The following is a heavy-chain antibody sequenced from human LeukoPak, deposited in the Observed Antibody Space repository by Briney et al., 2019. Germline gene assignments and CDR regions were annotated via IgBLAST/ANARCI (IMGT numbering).Heavy chain of an antibody. D-gene: IGHD1-26*01. J-gene: IGHJ6*02. CDR1: GHTFITYA. V-gene: IGHV1-3*02. CDR3: ARGWEGYMDV. CDR2: SNAGNVNT. Sequence: ASVKVSCKASGHTFITYAIHWVRQAPGQRLEWMGWSNAGNVNTKYSQEFQGRVTITRDASASTAYMELSSLRSEDTAVYYCARGWEGYMDVWGQGTTVTVSS.